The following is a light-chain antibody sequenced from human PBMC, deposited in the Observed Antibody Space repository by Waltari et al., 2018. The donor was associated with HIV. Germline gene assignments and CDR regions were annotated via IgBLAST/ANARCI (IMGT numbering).Light chain of an antibody. CDR1: SGHSYYI. J-gene: IGLJ2*01. V-gene: IGLV4-60*03. CDR3: ETWDRNTRV. CDR2: VEGSGSY. Sequence: QPVLTQSSSASASLGSAVKLTCPLSSGHSYYIIAWHQQQPGKAPRYLMKVEGSGSYNKGSGVPDRFSGSSSGADRYLSISNLQSEDEADYYCETWDRNTRVFGGGTKLTVL.